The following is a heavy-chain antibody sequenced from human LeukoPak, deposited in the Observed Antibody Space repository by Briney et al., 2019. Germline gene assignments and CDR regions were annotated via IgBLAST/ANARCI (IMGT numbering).Heavy chain of an antibody. J-gene: IGHJ4*02. CDR2: ISYDGSNK. CDR1: GFTFSSYA. Sequence: PGGPLRLSCTASGFTFSSYAMHWVRQAPGKGLEWVAVISYDGSNKYYADSVKGRFTISRDNAKNSLYLQMNSLRAEDTAVYYCARAGGAIDYWGQGTLVTVSS. V-gene: IGHV3-30-3*01. D-gene: IGHD1-26*01. CDR3: ARAGGAIDY.